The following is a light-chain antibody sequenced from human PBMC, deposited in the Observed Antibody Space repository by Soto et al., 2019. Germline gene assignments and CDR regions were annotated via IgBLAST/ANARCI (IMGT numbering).Light chain of an antibody. J-gene: IGKJ2*01. CDR1: QSISGR. CDR2: DAS. Sequence: DIQMTQSPSTLSASVGDRVTITCRPSQSISGRLAWYQEKPGKAPCLLIFDASNLERGVPSRFSGSGSGTEFTLTICSLQPDDSATYYCQQYIIYPYTFGQGTKLEIK. V-gene: IGKV1-5*01. CDR3: QQYIIYPYT.